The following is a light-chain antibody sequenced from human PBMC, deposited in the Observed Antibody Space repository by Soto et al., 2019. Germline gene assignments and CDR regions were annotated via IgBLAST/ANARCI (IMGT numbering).Light chain of an antibody. CDR2: RNN. CDR3: AAWDDSPPRVV. J-gene: IGLJ2*01. Sequence: QPVLTEPPSASGTPGQRVTISCSGSSSNIGSNYVYWYQQLPGTAPKLLIYRNNQRPSGVPDRFSGSKSGTSASLAISGLRSEDEAEYYCAAWDDSPPRVVFGGGTKVTVL. CDR1: SSNIGSNY. V-gene: IGLV1-47*01.